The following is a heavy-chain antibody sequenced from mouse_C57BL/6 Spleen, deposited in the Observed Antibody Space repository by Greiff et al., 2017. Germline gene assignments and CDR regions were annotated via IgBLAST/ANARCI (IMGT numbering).Heavy chain of an antibody. CDR1: GFNIKDDY. J-gene: IGHJ3*01. Sequence: VQLQQSGAELVRPGASVKLSCTASGFNIKDDYMPWVKQRPEQGLEWIGWIDPENGDTEYASKFQGKATITADTSSNTAYLQLSSLTSEDTAVYYCTYYGSSIFAYWGQGTLVTVSA. CDR3: TYYGSSIFAY. D-gene: IGHD1-1*01. CDR2: IDPENGDT. V-gene: IGHV14-4*01.